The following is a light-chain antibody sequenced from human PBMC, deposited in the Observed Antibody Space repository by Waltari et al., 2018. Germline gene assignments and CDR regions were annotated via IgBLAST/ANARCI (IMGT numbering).Light chain of an antibody. CDR1: SGSISSNY. CDR3: QSYDSSYVV. CDR2: EDN. J-gene: IGLJ2*01. V-gene: IGLV6-57*01. Sequence: NFMLTQPHSVSESPGKTVTISCTRSSGSISSNYVQGYQQRPGSSPTTVIYEDNQRPSGVPDRFSGSIDSSSNSASLTISGLKTEDEADYYCQSYDSSYVVFGGGTKLTVL.